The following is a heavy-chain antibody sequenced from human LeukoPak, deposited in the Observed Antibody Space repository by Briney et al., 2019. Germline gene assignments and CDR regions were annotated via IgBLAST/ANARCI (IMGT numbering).Heavy chain of an antibody. J-gene: IGHJ4*02. CDR2: IIPIFGTA. Sequence: ASVKVSCKASGGTFSSYAISWVRQAPGQGLEWMGRIIPIFGTANYAQKFQGRVTITTDESTSTAYMELSSLRSEDTAVYYCARDWSGYSYGYYSDYWGQGTLVTVSS. CDR1: GGTFSSYA. V-gene: IGHV1-69*05. D-gene: IGHD5-18*01. CDR3: ARDWSGYSYGYYSDY.